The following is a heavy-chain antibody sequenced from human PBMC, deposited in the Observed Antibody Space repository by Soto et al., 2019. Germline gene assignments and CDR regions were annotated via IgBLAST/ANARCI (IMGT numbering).Heavy chain of an antibody. J-gene: IGHJ4*02. CDR3: ARESEDLTSNFDY. CDR1: GFTFTRYS. CDR2: ISSTTNYI. Sequence: GGSLRLSCAASGFTFTRYSMNWVHQAPGKGLEWVSSISSTTNYIYYADSMKGRFTVSRDNAKNSVYLEMNSLSAEDTAVYYCARESEDLTSNFDYWGQGTLVTVSS. V-gene: IGHV3-21*01.